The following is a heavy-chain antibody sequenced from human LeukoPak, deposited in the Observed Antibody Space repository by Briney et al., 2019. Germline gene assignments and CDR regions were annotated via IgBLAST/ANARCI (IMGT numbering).Heavy chain of an antibody. V-gene: IGHV3-23*01. D-gene: IGHD3-10*01. J-gene: IGHJ2*01. CDR3: TRELVSSGTGYFDL. CDR2: ITGSSTWT. CDR1: GFTSGTFG. Sequence: GGSLRLSCEASGFTSGTFGMAWVRQSPGKGLQWVSGITGSSTWTYYAASVKGRFTVSRDNSQNTLHLQMNSLRADDTAVYYCTRELVSSGTGYFDLWGRGTLVTVSS.